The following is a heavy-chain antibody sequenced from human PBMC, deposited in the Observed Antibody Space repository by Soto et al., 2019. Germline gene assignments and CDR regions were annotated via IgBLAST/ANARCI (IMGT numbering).Heavy chain of an antibody. CDR1: GFTFSSYG. Sequence: GGSLRLSCAASGFTFSSYGMHWVRQAPGKGLEWVAVIWYDGSNKYYADSVKGRFTISRDNSKNTLYLQMNSLRAEDTAVYYCARTHSSSSSSYYYYGMDVWGQGTTVTAP. CDR2: IWYDGSNK. J-gene: IGHJ6*02. D-gene: IGHD6-6*01. CDR3: ARTHSSSSSSYYYYGMDV. V-gene: IGHV3-33*01.